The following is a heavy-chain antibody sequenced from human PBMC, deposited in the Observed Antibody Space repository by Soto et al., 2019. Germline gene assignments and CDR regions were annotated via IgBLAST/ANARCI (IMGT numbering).Heavy chain of an antibody. CDR1: GASVSSDSYY. V-gene: IGHV4-61*01. J-gene: IGHJ4*02. D-gene: IGHD2-2*02. CDR2: TDYSGST. Sequence: SETLSLTCIVSGASVSSDSYYWTWIRQPPGKGLEWIGYTDYSGSTKYNPSLKSRVTISVDTSKNQFSLRVSSVTAADTAMYYCARADRQYCSVSTCYIFDHWGQGTQVTVSS. CDR3: ARADRQYCSVSTCYIFDH.